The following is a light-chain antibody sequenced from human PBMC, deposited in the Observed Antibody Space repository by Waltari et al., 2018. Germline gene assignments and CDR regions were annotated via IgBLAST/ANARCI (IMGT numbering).Light chain of an antibody. Sequence: DIQLTQSPSSLSAAGGDRVTVTRRASQSISNFLNWYQQKPGKAPKLLIYTSSTLQSGVPSRFSGDGSGTEFTLTISSLQPEDFATYYCQQSYSFPETFGPGTKVDV. CDR3: QQSYSFPET. J-gene: IGKJ3*01. CDR2: TSS. CDR1: QSISNF. V-gene: IGKV1-39*01.